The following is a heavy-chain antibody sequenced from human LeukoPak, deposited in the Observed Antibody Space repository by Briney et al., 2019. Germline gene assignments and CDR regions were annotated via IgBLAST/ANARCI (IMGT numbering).Heavy chain of an antibody. V-gene: IGHV4-34*01. CDR2: INHSGST. D-gene: IGHD2-2*01. Sequence: SETLSLTCAVYGGSFSGYYWSWLRQPPGKGLEWLGEINHSGSTNYNPSLKSRVTISVDTSKNQFSLKRSSVTAADPAVYYCARGLPYLLLVVVPAASRFFDPWGQGTLVTVSS. CDR1: GGSFSGYY. CDR3: ARGLPYLLLVVVPAASRFFDP. J-gene: IGHJ5*02.